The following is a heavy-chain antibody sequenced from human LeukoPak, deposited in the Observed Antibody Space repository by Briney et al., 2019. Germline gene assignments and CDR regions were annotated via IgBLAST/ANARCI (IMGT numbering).Heavy chain of an antibody. Sequence: GGSLRLSCAASGFTFSSFSINWVRQAPGKGLELVSSISSSSSYIYYADSVKGRFTISRDNAKNSLYLQMNSLRAEDTAVYYCARVLQLWSLDYWGQGTLVTVSS. D-gene: IGHD5-18*01. CDR1: GFTFSSFS. V-gene: IGHV3-21*01. J-gene: IGHJ4*02. CDR2: ISSSSSYI. CDR3: ARVLQLWSLDY.